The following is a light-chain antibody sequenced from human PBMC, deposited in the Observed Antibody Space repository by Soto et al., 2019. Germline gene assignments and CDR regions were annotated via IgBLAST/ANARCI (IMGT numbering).Light chain of an antibody. V-gene: IGKV3-15*01. CDR1: QSVSSN. CDR3: QQYNDWPLT. Sequence: EIVMTQSPVTLSVSPGERVTLSCRASQSVSSNLAWYRQKPGQAPSLLIYGAFTRATGIPARFCGTGSGTEFTLTISSLQSEDFALYYCQQYNDWPLTFGQGTKVDIK. J-gene: IGKJ1*01. CDR2: GAF.